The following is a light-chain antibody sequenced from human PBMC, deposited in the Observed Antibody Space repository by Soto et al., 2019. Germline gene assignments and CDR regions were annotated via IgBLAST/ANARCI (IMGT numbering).Light chain of an antibody. V-gene: IGKV1-5*01. CDR3: QQYNSYSRT. J-gene: IGKJ1*01. CDR2: DAS. Sequence: DIQMTQSPSTLSASVGDRVSITCRASQSVSSWLAWYQQKPGKAPKLLIYDASSLETGVSIRFSGSGSGTEFTLTISSLQPDDFATYYCQQYNSYSRTVGQGTKVDIK. CDR1: QSVSSW.